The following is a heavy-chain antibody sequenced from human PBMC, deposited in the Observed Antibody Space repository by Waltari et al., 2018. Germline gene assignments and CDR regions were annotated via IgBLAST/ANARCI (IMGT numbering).Heavy chain of an antibody. J-gene: IGHJ6*03. Sequence: QVQLQESGPGLVKPSETLSLTCTVSGGSISSYYWSWIRQPAGKGLEWIGRIYTSGSTTYNPSLKSRVTMSVDTSKNQFSLKLSSVTAADTAVYYCARAPLPPLIAAAGTVYYYYMDVWGKGTTVTISS. CDR3: ARAPLPPLIAAAGTVYYYYMDV. V-gene: IGHV4-4*07. CDR1: GGSISSYY. CDR2: IYTSGST. D-gene: IGHD6-13*01.